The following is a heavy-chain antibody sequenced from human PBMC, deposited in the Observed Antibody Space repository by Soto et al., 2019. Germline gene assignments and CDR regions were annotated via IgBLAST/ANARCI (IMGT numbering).Heavy chain of an antibody. V-gene: IGHV3-21*01. CDR1: GFTFSSYS. J-gene: IGHJ5*02. D-gene: IGHD3-16*01. Sequence: EVQLVESGGGLVKPGGSLRLSCAASGFTFSSYSMNWVRQAPGKGLEWVSSISSSTSYIYYADSVKGRFTISRDNAKNSLYLQMNSLRAEDTAVYYCARDWGSGFDPWGQGTLVTVSS. CDR2: ISSSTSYI. CDR3: ARDWGSGFDP.